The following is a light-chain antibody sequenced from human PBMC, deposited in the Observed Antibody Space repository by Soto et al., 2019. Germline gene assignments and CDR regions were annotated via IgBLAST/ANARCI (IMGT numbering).Light chain of an antibody. V-gene: IGKV1-5*01. J-gene: IGKJ1*01. Sequence: DIQMTQSPSTLSASVGDRVTITCRASQSIDSWLSWYQQKPGKAPNLLIYDASSLESGVPSRFSGSGSGTEFTLTISSLQPDDFATYYCQQYKSYPRTFGQGTKVEI. CDR3: QQYKSYPRT. CDR2: DAS. CDR1: QSIDSW.